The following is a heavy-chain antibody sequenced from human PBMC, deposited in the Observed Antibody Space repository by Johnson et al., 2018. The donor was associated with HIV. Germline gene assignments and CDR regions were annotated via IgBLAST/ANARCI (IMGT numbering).Heavy chain of an antibody. V-gene: IGHV3-15*01. CDR3: TRRTTYYYDSSGYNDAFDI. D-gene: IGHD3-22*01. CDR1: GFTFSNAW. CDR2: IKSKTDGGTT. Sequence: VQLVESGGGLVKPGGSLRLSCAASGFTFSNAWMSWVRQAPGKGLEWVGRIKSKTDGGTTDYAAPVQGRFTSPRDDSKNTLYLQMNSLKTEDTAVYYCTRRTTYYYDSSGYNDAFDIWGQGTMVTVSS. J-gene: IGHJ3*02.